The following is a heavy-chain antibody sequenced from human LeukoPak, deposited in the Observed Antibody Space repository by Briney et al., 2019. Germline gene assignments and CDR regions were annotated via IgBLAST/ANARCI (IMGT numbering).Heavy chain of an antibody. D-gene: IGHD6-13*01. CDR1: GFTFSSYA. J-gene: IGHJ6*03. V-gene: IGHV3-23*01. CDR2: ISGSGGST. Sequence: PGGSLRLSCPASGFTFSSYARSWVRQAPGKGLDWVSAISGSGGSTYYADSVKGRFTISRDNSKNTLYLQMNSLRAEDTAVYYCAKGARQLVDYYYYMDVWGKGTTVTVSS. CDR3: AKGARQLVDYYYYMDV.